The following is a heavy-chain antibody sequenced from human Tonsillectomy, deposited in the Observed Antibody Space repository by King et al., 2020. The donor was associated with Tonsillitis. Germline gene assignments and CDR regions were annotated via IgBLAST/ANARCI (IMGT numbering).Heavy chain of an antibody. CDR2: IYYSGST. J-gene: IGHJ4*02. Sequence: QLQESGPGLVKPSETLSLTCTVSGGSISSSSYYWGWIRQPPGEGLEWIGGIYYSGSTYYNPSLKSRVTISVDTSKNQFSLKLGSVTAADTAVYYCGRSSEGRLDYFDYWGQGTLVTVSS. V-gene: IGHV4-39*01. CDR3: GRSSEGRLDYFDY. CDR1: GGSISSSSYY.